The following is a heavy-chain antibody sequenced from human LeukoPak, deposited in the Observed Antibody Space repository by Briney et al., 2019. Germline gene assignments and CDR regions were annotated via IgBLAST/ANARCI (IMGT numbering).Heavy chain of an antibody. Sequence: SETLSLTCTVSGGSISSYYWGWIRQPPGKGLGWIGSIYYSGSTYYNPSLKSRVTISVDTSKNQFSLKLSSVTAADSAVHYCATQYQLRGRFDPWGQGTLVTVSS. D-gene: IGHD2-2*01. CDR1: GGSISSYY. CDR3: ATQYQLRGRFDP. J-gene: IGHJ5*02. CDR2: IYYSGST. V-gene: IGHV4-39*01.